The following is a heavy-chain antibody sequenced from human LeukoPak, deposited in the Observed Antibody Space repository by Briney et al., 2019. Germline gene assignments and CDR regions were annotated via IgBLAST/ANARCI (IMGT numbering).Heavy chain of an antibody. Sequence: GGSLRLSCAASGFTFSSYSMNWVRQAPGKGLEWVSSISSSSSYIYYADSVKGRFTISRDNAKNTLYLQMGSLRAEDMAVYYCASLSKGGWYDYWGQGTLVTVSS. CDR2: ISSSSSYI. CDR3: ASLSKGGWYDY. V-gene: IGHV3-21*01. CDR1: GFTFSSYS. J-gene: IGHJ4*02. D-gene: IGHD6-19*01.